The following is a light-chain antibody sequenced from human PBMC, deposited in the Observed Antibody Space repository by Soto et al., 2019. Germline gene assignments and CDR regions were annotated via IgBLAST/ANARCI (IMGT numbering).Light chain of an antibody. Sequence: EIVLTQSPATLSLSPGERATLSCRASQSVSSSYLAWYQQKPGQAPRLLIYGASSRAPGIPDRFSGSGSGTDFTLTISSLEPEDFAVYYCQQRSNWPPTFGQGTKVDIK. J-gene: IGKJ1*01. CDR1: QSVSSSY. CDR3: QQRSNWPPT. CDR2: GAS. V-gene: IGKV3D-20*02.